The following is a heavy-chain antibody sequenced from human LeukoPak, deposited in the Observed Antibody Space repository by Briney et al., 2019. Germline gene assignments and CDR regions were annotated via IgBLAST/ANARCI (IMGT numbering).Heavy chain of an antibody. CDR1: GFSFSNYA. V-gene: IGHV3-23*01. D-gene: IGHD6-13*01. J-gene: IGHJ4*02. Sequence: PGGSLRLSCAASGFSFSNYAMSWVRQAPGKGLEWVSSISGVDDSSYYADSVRGRFTISRDTSKNTLYLQMKSLRAEDTAIYYCARETGYSTSWYAYYFDYWGQGTLVTVAS. CDR3: ARETGYSTSWYAYYFDY. CDR2: ISGVDDSS.